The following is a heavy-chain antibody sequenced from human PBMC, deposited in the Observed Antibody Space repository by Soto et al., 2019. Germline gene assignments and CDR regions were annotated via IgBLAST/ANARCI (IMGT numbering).Heavy chain of an antibody. CDR2: VYHTGNT. J-gene: IGHJ4*02. V-gene: IGHV4-59*01. CDR3: AREQYNWKL. CDR1: GVSITNYY. D-gene: IGHD1-20*01. Sequence: LSLTCSVSGVSITNYYWTWIRHSPGKGLEWIGYVYHTGNTYYNPSLRSRVTISLDTSKNQVSLRLRSVTAADTAVYYCAREQYNWKLWGQGTLVTVSS.